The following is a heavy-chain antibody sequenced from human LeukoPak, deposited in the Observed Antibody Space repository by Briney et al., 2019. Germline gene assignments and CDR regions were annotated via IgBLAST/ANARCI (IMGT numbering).Heavy chain of an antibody. D-gene: IGHD4-23*01. Sequence: SETLSLTCAVYGGSFSGYYWSWIRQPPGKGLEWIGYIYYSGSTNYNPSLKSRVTISVDTSKNQFSLKLSSVTAADTAVYYCARDDPGGIIDYWGQGTLVTVSS. CDR2: IYYSGST. J-gene: IGHJ4*02. CDR1: GGSFSGYY. V-gene: IGHV4-59*01. CDR3: ARDDPGGIIDY.